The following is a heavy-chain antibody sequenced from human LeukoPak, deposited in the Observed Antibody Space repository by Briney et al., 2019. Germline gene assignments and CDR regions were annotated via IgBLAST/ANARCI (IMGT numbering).Heavy chain of an antibody. J-gene: IGHJ4*02. CDR1: GGTFSSYA. D-gene: IGHD5-18*01. CDR3: ARETRDTAMVMPLDY. V-gene: IGHV1-46*01. Sequence: ASVKVSCKASGGTFSSYAISWVRQAPGQGLEWMGIINPSGGSTSYAQKFQGRVTMTRDMSTSTVYMELSSLRSEDTAVYYCARETRDTAMVMPLDYWGQGTLVTVSS. CDR2: INPSGGST.